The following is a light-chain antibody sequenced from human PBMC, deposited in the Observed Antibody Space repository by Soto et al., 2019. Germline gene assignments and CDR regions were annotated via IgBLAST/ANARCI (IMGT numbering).Light chain of an antibody. CDR1: QSISSY. Sequence: DIQMTQSPSSLSASVGDRVTITCRASQSISSYLNWYQQKPGKAPKLLIYAASSLQSGVPSRFSGSGSGTEFTLTISSLQSEDFAVYYCQQYNNWSDTFGQGTKVDIK. CDR3: QQYNNWSDT. CDR2: AAS. V-gene: IGKV1-39*01. J-gene: IGKJ1*01.